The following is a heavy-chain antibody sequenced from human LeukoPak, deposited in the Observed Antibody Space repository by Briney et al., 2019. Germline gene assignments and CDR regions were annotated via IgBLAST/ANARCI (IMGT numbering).Heavy chain of an antibody. Sequence: SETLSLTCTVSGGSINTYYWSWVRQPPGKGLEWIGFVYYSGRTSYNPSLKSRVTISVDTSKSQFSLRLSSVTAADTAMYYCARLGLGDEACWFDPWGQGTLVTVSS. CDR3: ARLGLGDEACWFDP. D-gene: IGHD3-10*01. CDR1: GGSINTYY. V-gene: IGHV4-59*01. J-gene: IGHJ5*02. CDR2: VYYSGRT.